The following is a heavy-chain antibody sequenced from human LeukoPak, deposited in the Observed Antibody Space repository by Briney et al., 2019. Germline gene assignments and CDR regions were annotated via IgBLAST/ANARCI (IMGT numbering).Heavy chain of an antibody. CDR3: ASDRGYYDDTNYSLDY. CDR2: ISGGGGST. V-gene: IGHV3-23*01. CDR1: GFTFRRYG. D-gene: IGHD3-22*01. J-gene: IGHJ4*02. Sequence: PGGTLRLSCAASGFTFRRYGMNWVRQAPGKGLEWVSFISGGGGSTYYADSVKGRFTISRDNSKNTLYLRLNSLRAEDTAIYYCASDRGYYDDTNYSLDYWGQGTLVIVSS.